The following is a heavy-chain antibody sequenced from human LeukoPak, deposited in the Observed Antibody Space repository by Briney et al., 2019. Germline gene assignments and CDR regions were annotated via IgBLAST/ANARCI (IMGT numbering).Heavy chain of an antibody. V-gene: IGHV1-18*01. J-gene: IGHJ5*02. CDR1: GYIFTSYG. Sequence: ASVKVSCKASGYIFTSYGISWVRQAPGQGLEWMGWINTYNGNTKYAQKVQGRVTMTTDTSTSTAYMEVRSPRSDDTAVYYCARDLVHHRLLATNYNWFDPWGQGTLVTVSS. D-gene: IGHD2-8*01. CDR2: INTYNGNT. CDR3: ARDLVHHRLLATNYNWFDP.